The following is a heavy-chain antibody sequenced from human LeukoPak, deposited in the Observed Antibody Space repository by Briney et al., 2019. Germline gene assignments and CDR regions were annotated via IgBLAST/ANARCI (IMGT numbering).Heavy chain of an antibody. Sequence: PGGSLRLSCAASGFTFSSYGMHWVRQAPRKGLEWVAVISYDGSNKYYADSVKGRFTISRDNSKNTLYLQINSLRAEDTAVYYCARDLSSLAPSFDNWGQGTLVTVSS. V-gene: IGHV3-30*03. D-gene: IGHD6-19*01. CDR3: ARDLSSLAPSFDN. CDR1: GFTFSSYG. CDR2: ISYDGSNK. J-gene: IGHJ4*02.